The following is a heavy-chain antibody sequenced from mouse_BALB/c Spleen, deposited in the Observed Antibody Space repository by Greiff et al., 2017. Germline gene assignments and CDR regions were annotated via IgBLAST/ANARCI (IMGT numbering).Heavy chain of an antibody. CDR3: ARRSDGYYDYAMDY. CDR1: GFSLTSYG. Sequence: QVQLKESGPGLVQPSQSLSITCTVSGFSLTSYGVHWVRQSPGKGLEWLGVIWSGGSTDYNAAFISRLSISKDNSKSQVFFKMNSLQANDTAIYYCARRSDGYYDYAMDYWGQGTSVTVSS. J-gene: IGHJ4*01. CDR2: IWSGGST. D-gene: IGHD2-3*01. V-gene: IGHV2-2*02.